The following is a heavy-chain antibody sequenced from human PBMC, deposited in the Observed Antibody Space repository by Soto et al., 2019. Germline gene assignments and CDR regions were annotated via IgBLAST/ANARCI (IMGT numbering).Heavy chain of an antibody. J-gene: IGHJ4*02. Sequence: AASVKVSCKASGFTFTSSAVQWVRQARGQRLEWIGWIVVGSGNTNYAQKFQERVTITRDMSTSTAYMELSSLRSEDTAVYYCAADTYYDSSGQYYFDYWGQGTLVTVSS. CDR1: GFTFTSSA. CDR3: AADTYYDSSGQYYFDY. V-gene: IGHV1-58*01. CDR2: IVVGSGNT. D-gene: IGHD3-22*01.